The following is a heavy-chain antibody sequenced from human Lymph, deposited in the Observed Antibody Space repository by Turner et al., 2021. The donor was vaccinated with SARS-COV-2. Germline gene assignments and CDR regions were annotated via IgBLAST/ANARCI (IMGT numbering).Heavy chain of an antibody. CDR2: ISYDGSNK. Sequence: QVQLVESGGGVVQPGRSLRLSCAASGFTFSSYGMHWVRQAPGKGLEWVAVISYDGSNKYYADSVKGRFTISRDNTKKTLYLQMNSLRAEDTAVYYCAKVRSIFGVVIGGMDVWAKGPRSPSP. D-gene: IGHD3-3*01. V-gene: IGHV3-30*18. CDR1: GFTFSSYG. J-gene: IGHJ6*02. CDR3: AKVRSIFGVVIGGMDV.